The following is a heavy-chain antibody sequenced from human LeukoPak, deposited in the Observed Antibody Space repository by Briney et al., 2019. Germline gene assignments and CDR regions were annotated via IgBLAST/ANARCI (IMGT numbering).Heavy chain of an antibody. CDR3: ARGAGDY. CDR2: IYSGGST. J-gene: IGHJ4*02. V-gene: IGHV3-53*01. Sequence: GGSLRPSCAASGFTAITNYMSWVRQAQGKGLEWVSVIYSGGSTYYADSVKGRFTISRDNSKNTLYLQMNSLRAEDTAVYYCARGAGDYWGQGTLVTVSS. CDR1: GFTAITNY.